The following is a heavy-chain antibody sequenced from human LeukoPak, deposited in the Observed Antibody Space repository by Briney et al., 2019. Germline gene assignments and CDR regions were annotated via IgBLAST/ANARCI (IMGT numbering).Heavy chain of an antibody. D-gene: IGHD2-15*01. J-gene: IGHJ4*02. CDR3: ARDGGGSDC. Sequence: PSQTLSLTCTVSGGSISSGDYYWSWIRQPPGKGLEWIGQIHHSGSTNYNPSLKSRVTISVDKSNNQFSLKLRSVTAADTAVYYCARDGGGSDCWGQGTLVTVSS. V-gene: IGHV4-30-2*01. CDR1: GGSISSGDYY. CDR2: IHHSGST.